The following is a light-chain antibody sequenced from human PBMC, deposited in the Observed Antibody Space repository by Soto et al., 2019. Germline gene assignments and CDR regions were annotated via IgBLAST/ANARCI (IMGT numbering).Light chain of an antibody. CDR2: DAS. J-gene: IGKJ2*01. V-gene: IGKV3-20*01. Sequence: EIVLTQSPGTLSLSPGERATLSCRASQRISNSYLAWYQQKPGQAPRLLLYDASSRATGIPDRVSGSGSGKDFTLTIIRLEPEDFAVYYCQQYARPPFAFGQGTKVEIK. CDR1: QRISNSY. CDR3: QQYARPPFA.